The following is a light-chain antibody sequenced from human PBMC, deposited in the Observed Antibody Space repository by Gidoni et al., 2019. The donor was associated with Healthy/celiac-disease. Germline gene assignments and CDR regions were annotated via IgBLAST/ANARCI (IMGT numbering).Light chain of an antibody. CDR1: SSNFGSKT. J-gene: IGLJ2*01. Sequence: QSVLTQPPSASGTPGQRVTISCSGSSSNFGSKTVNWYQQLPGTAPKLLIYSNKQRPSGVPDRFSGSKSGTSASLAISGLQSEDEADYYCAAWDDSLNGRVFGGGTKLTVL. CDR3: AAWDDSLNGRV. CDR2: SNK. V-gene: IGLV1-44*01.